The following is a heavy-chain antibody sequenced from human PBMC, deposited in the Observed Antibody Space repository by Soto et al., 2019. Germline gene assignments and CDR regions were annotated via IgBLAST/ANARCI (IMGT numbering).Heavy chain of an antibody. D-gene: IGHD3-22*01. Sequence: QVQLQESGPGLVKPSETLSLTCSVSGGSVSNASFYWTWIRQAPGTGLEYIGYIFYTGVTNYNPPLGTRVTISLATSKNHFSLKLNSMTAADTAVYYCVRVLDSSWDADPWGRGTLVTVSS. CDR1: GGSVSNASFY. J-gene: IGHJ2*01. CDR2: IFYTGVT. V-gene: IGHV4-61*03. CDR3: VRVLDSSWDADP.